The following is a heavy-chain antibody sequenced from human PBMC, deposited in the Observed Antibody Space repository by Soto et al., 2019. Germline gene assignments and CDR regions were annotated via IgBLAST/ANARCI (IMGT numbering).Heavy chain of an antibody. Sequence: SVKVSCKASGGTFSSYAISCVRQAPGQGLEWMGGIIPIFGTANYAQKFQGRVTITADESTSTAYMELSSLRSEDTAVYYCARGPITYYEEGYYGMDVWGQGTTVTVSS. CDR2: IIPIFGTA. J-gene: IGHJ6*02. CDR3: ARGPITYYEEGYYGMDV. D-gene: IGHD3-22*01. CDR1: GGTFSSYA. V-gene: IGHV1-69*13.